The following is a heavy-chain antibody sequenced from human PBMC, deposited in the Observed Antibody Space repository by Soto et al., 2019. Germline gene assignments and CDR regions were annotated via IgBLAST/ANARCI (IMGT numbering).Heavy chain of an antibody. D-gene: IGHD6-19*01. CDR2: IRHTTSAT. V-gene: IGHV3-48*02. CDR3: PRDRGSSGMFELAF. Sequence: PGGSRRRPWVGSQFPLGVYCLLCVRPAPGKGPGRFRPIRHTTSATFYAHAPKGRFTISRDNRKNSLSLQMNSLRDDDTGVYFCPRDRGSSGMFELAFWGHGTSVTVSS. CDR1: QFPLGVYC. J-gene: IGHJ1*01.